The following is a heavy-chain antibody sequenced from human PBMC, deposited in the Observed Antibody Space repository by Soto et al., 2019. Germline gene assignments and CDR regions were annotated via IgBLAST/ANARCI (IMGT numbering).Heavy chain of an antibody. CDR1: GDTFSSYA. CDR3: ARHVPAAGYYYGMDV. Sequence: QVQLVQSGAEVKKPGSSVKVSCKASGDTFSSYAISWVRQAPGQGLEWMGGIIPIFGTANYAQKFQGRVTITADESTSTAYMGLSSLRSEDTAVYYCARHVPAAGYYYGMDVWGQGTTVTVSS. V-gene: IGHV1-69*12. J-gene: IGHJ6*02. CDR2: IIPIFGTA. D-gene: IGHD2-2*01.